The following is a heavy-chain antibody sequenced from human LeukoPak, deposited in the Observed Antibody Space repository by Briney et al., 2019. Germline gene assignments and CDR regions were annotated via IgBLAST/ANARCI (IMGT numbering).Heavy chain of an antibody. CDR2: INAGNGNT. J-gene: IGHJ3*02. V-gene: IGHV1-3*03. CDR3: ARDDLDAFDI. Sequence: GASVKVSCKASGYTFTSYPMHCVRQAPGQRLEWMGWINAGNGNTKYSQEFQGRVTITRDTSASTVYMELSSLRSEDMAVYYCARDDLDAFDIWGQGTMVTVSS. CDR1: GYTFTSYP.